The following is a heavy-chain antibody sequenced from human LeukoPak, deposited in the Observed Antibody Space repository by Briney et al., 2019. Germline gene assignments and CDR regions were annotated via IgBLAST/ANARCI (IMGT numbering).Heavy chain of an antibody. D-gene: IGHD3-22*01. Sequence: PGRSLRLSCAASGFTFDDYAMHWVRQAPGKGLEWVSGISWNSGSIGYADSVKGRFTVSRDNAKNSLYLQMNSLRAEDTALYYCAKGADSSGYYYLGYFQHWGQGTLVTVSS. J-gene: IGHJ1*01. CDR3: AKGADSSGYYYLGYFQH. V-gene: IGHV3-9*01. CDR1: GFTFDDYA. CDR2: ISWNSGSI.